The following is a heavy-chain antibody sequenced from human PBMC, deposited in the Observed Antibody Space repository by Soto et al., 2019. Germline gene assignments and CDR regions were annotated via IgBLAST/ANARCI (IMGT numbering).Heavy chain of an antibody. V-gene: IGHV4-30-2*01. CDR1: GVAMTYGGYS. D-gene: IGHD2-2*01. CDR3: AGSRYCSSTTCYFFDY. CDR2: FYHDGTT. J-gene: IGHJ4*02. Sequence: SETLSLTCSVSGVAMTYGGYSWSWIRQPPGKGLEWIGYFYHDGTTYYNPSLRSRVTISVDKSKNQFSLRLISVTAADTAVYYCAGSRYCSSTTCYFFDYWGQGALVTVSS.